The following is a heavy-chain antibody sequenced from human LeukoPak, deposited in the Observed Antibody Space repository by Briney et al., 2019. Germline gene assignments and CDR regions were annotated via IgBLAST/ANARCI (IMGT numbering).Heavy chain of an antibody. V-gene: IGHV5-51*01. J-gene: IGHJ6*02. CDR1: GYSFTSFW. CDR2: FYPGDSAP. Sequence: GESLKISCQGSGYSFTSFWFGWVRQMPGKGLEWMGIFYPGDSAPRYSPSFQGQVAISADKSISTAYLQWSSLKASDTAMYYCARHPVRDGDKSDRDYYYGMDVWGQGTTVTVSS. CDR3: ARHPVRDGDKSDRDYYYGMDV. D-gene: IGHD5-24*01.